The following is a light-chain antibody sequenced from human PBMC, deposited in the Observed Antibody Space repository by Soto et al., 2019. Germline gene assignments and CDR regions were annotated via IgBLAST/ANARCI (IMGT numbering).Light chain of an antibody. J-gene: IGLJ1*01. CDR2: GNS. CDR1: SSNIGAGYD. V-gene: IGLV1-40*01. Sequence: QSVLTQPPSVSGAPGQRVPISCTGSSSNIGAGYDVHWYQQLPGTAPKLLIYGNSNRPSGVPDRLSGSKSGTSASLAITGLQADDEADYYCQSYDISLRGYVFGNGTKLTVL. CDR3: QSYDISLRGYV.